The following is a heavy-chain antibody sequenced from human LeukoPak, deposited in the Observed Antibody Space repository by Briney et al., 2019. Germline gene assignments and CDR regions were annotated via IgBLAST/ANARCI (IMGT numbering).Heavy chain of an antibody. D-gene: IGHD2-2*01. V-gene: IGHV1-46*01. Sequence: ASVKVSCKASGYRFTSYDMHWVRQAPGQGLEWMGIINPSGGSTSYAQRFQGRVTMTRDTSTTTVYMEVNSLTSEDTAVYFCARDGPTAAPFDYWGQGTLVTVSS. J-gene: IGHJ4*02. CDR2: INPSGGST. CDR3: ARDGPTAAPFDY. CDR1: GYRFTSYD.